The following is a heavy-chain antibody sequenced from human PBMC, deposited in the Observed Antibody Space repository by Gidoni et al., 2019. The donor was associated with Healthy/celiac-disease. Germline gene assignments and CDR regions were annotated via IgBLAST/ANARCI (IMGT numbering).Heavy chain of an antibody. J-gene: IGHJ4*02. CDR1: GFTFSSSA. V-gene: IGHV3-23*01. Sequence: EVQLLESGGGLVQPGGSLRLSCAASGFTFSSSAMCWVRQAPGKGLEWVSASSGSGGSTYYADSVKGRFTISRDNSKNTLYLQMNSLRAEDTAVYYCAKPTNPLGVVIDSELDYWGQGTLVTVSS. CDR2: SSGSGGST. CDR3: AKPTNPLGVVIDSELDY. D-gene: IGHD3-3*01.